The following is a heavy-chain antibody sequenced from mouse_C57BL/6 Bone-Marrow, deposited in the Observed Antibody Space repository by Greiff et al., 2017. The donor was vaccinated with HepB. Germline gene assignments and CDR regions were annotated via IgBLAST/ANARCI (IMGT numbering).Heavy chain of an antibody. CDR2: IDPSDSYT. V-gene: IGHV1-69*01. CDR3: ARKRSNYVHWYFDV. D-gene: IGHD2-5*01. Sequence: QVQMKQPGAELVMPGASVKLSCKASGYTFTSYWMHWVKQRPGQGLEWIGEIDPSDSYTNYNQKFKGKSTLTVDKSSSTAYMQLSSLTSEDSAVYYCARKRSNYVHWYFDVWGTGTTVTVSS. CDR1: GYTFTSYW. J-gene: IGHJ1*03.